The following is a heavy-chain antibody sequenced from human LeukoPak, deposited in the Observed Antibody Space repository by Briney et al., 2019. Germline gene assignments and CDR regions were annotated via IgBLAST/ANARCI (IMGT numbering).Heavy chain of an antibody. CDR3: ARDRAYGDYRDAFDI. J-gene: IGHJ3*02. D-gene: IGHD4-17*01. CDR2: TSYDGSNK. Sequence: GGSLRLSCAASGFTFSSYAMHWVRQAPGKGLEWVAVTSYDGSNKYYADSVKGRFTISRDNSKNTLYLQMNSLRAEDTAVYYCARDRAYGDYRDAFDIWGQGTMVTVSS. V-gene: IGHV3-30*04. CDR1: GFTFSSYA.